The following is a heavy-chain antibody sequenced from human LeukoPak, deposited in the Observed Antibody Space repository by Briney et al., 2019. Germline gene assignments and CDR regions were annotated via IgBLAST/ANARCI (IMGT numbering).Heavy chain of an antibody. CDR2: INPSGGST. Sequence: ASVKVSCKASGYTFTSYYMHWVRQAPGQGLEWMGIINPSGGSTSYAQKFQGRVTMTRDTSTSTVYMELSSLRPEDTAEYYCARGPFVVVPAAIGWIDPWGQGTLVTVSS. J-gene: IGHJ5*02. CDR3: ARGPFVVVPAAIGWIDP. V-gene: IGHV1-46*03. D-gene: IGHD2-2*01. CDR1: GYTFTSYY.